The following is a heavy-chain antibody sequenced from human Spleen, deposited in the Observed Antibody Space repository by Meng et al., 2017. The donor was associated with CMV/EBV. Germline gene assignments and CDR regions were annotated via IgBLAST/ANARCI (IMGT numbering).Heavy chain of an antibody. Sequence: GESLKISCAASGFTFSEYYMSWIRQAPGKGLQWVAYISISGSIIHYADSVKGRFTISRDNAKNSLYLQMNSLRAEDTAVYYCARGGTQVLRFLEWLLSGMDVWGQGTTVTVSS. D-gene: IGHD3-3*01. CDR3: ARGGTQVLRFLEWLLSGMDV. CDR2: ISISGSII. J-gene: IGHJ6*02. CDR1: GFTFSEYY. V-gene: IGHV3-11*04.